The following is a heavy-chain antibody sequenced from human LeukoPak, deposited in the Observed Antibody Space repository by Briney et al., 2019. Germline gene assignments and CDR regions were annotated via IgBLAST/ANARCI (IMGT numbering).Heavy chain of an antibody. Sequence: GGSLRLSCAASGFTFSNYGMHWVRQAPGKGLEWVAIISNDGSNKYYADSVKGRFTISRDNYKNTLYLQMNSLRDEDTAVYYCTKYSSSSNYYYGLDVWGQGTTVTVSS. CDR3: TKYSSSSNYYYGLDV. J-gene: IGHJ6*02. V-gene: IGHV3-30*18. CDR2: ISNDGSNK. CDR1: GFTFSNYG. D-gene: IGHD6-13*01.